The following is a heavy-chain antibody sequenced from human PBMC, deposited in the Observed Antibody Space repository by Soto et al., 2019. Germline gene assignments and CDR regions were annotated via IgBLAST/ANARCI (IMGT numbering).Heavy chain of an antibody. D-gene: IGHD6-13*01. CDR3: ARERRIAAAGTLWFDP. Sequence: QVQLVQSGAEVKKPGSSVKVSCKASGGTFSSYAISWVRQAPGQGLEWMGGIIPIFGTANYAQKFQGRVTITADESTSTAYMELSSLRSEDTAVYYCARERRIAAAGTLWFDPWGQGPLVTVSS. CDR1: GGTFSSYA. V-gene: IGHV1-69*01. CDR2: IIPIFGTA. J-gene: IGHJ5*02.